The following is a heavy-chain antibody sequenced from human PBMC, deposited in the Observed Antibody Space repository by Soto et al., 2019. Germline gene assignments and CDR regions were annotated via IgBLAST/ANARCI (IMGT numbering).Heavy chain of an antibody. Sequence: PWGSLRLSCAASGCAFDDYAMHWVRRVSGKGLEWVSSISWNSNIIGYADSVKGRFTISRDNAKNSLYLQMNSLRPEDTALYYCAKGGDEGFCSGGRCYCAYWGKGTLVPGSS. J-gene: IGHJ4*02. V-gene: IGHV3-9*01. CDR2: ISWNSNII. D-gene: IGHD2-15*01. CDR3: AKGGDEGFCSGGRCYCAY. CDR1: GCAFDDYA.